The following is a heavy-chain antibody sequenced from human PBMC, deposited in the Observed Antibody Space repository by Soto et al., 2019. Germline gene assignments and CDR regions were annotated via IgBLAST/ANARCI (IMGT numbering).Heavy chain of an antibody. D-gene: IGHD2-8*01. J-gene: IGHJ5*02. Sequence: GGSLRLSCAVSGFTFRRIGVLWVRRAPGKGLEWVALISYDGGNQYYGHCARGRFTITRDNSKNTVFLQMNSLREEDTAVYYCAKDGCPDGICYVRDHWFDPWGQGAQVTVSS. CDR3: AKDGCPDGICYVRDHWFDP. CDR1: GFTFRRIG. CDR2: ISYDGGNQ. V-gene: IGHV3-30*18.